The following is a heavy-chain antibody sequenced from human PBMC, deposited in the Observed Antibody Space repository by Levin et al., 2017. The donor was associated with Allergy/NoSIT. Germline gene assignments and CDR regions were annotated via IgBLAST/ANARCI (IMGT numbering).Heavy chain of an antibody. CDR3: AREDRGYCSGGGCSTPHDI. CDR2: ISRSGSYI. D-gene: IGHD2-15*01. V-gene: IGHV3-21*01. CDR1: GFTFSNYN. J-gene: IGHJ3*02. Sequence: PGGSLRLSCAASGFTFSNYNMNWVRQAPGKGLEWVSSISRSGSYIYYADSVKGRFTISRDNAKNSLSLQMNSLRAEDTAVYYCAREDRGYCSGGGCSTPHDIWGQGTMVTVSS.